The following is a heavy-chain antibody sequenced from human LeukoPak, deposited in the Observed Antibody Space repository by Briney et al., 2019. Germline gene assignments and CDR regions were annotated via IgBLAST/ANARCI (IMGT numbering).Heavy chain of an antibody. CDR2: INHSGST. CDR3: ARDAYIAVAGSYYYYYMDV. J-gene: IGHJ6*03. Sequence: SETLSLTCAVYGGSFSGYYWSWIRQPPGKGLEWIGEINHSGSTNYNPSLKSRVTISVDTSKNQFSLKLSSVTAADTAVYYCARDAYIAVAGSYYYYYMDVWGKGTTVTISS. V-gene: IGHV4-34*01. CDR1: GGSFSGYY. D-gene: IGHD6-19*01.